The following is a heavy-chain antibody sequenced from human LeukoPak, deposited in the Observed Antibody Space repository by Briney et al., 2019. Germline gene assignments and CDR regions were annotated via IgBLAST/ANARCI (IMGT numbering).Heavy chain of an antibody. Sequence: PSETLFLTCIVSGGSISVHFWSWIRRPPGKGLEWIGYIHYTGSTKYNPSLKSRLTISVDTSKNQFSLKLSSVTAADTAVYYCASVDDEGYSDSWGQGTLVTVSS. V-gene: IGHV4-59*11. J-gene: IGHJ4*02. CDR1: GGSISVHF. CDR2: IHYTGST. CDR3: ASVDDEGYSDS. D-gene: IGHD3-22*01.